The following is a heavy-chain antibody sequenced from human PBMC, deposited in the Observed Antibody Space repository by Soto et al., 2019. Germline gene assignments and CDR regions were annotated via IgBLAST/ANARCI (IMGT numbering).Heavy chain of an antibody. Sequence: QVQLVQSGAEVKKPGSSVKVSCKASGGTFSSYAISWVRQAPGQGLEWMGGIIPIFGTANYAQKLQGRVTITADESTSTAYKELSSLRSEDTVVYYCARSAIPNYYYGMDVWGQGTTVTVSS. D-gene: IGHD2-2*01. CDR1: GGTFSSYA. CDR2: IIPIFGTA. CDR3: ARSAIPNYYYGMDV. V-gene: IGHV1-69*01. J-gene: IGHJ6*02.